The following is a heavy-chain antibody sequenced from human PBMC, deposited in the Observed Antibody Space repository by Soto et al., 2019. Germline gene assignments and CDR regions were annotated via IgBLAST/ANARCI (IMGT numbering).Heavy chain of an antibody. CDR1: GVSFSGYY. CDR3: ARDSGYSYGYRSRHYGMEV. CDR2: INHSGST. Sequence: SETLSLTCAVYGVSFSGYYWSCIRHPPGKWLEWIGEINHSGSTNYNPSLKSRVTISVDTSKNQFSLRLSSVTAADTAVYYCARDSGYSYGYRSRHYGMEVWGQG. V-gene: IGHV4-34*01. D-gene: IGHD5-18*01. J-gene: IGHJ6*01.